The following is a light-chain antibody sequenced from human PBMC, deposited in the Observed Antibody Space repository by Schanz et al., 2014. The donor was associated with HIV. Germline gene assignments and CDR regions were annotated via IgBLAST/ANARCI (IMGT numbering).Light chain of an antibody. V-gene: IGLV2-14*03. Sequence: QSALTQPTSVSGSPGQSITISCTVASSDVGDVKFPPWYQQHPGKAPKLMIYDFSDRPSGISSRFSGSKSGNTASLTISALQAEDEADYYCSSYTTTNTWLFGGGTKLTVL. CDR2: DFS. CDR3: SSYTTTNTWL. J-gene: IGLJ3*02. CDR1: SSDVGDVKF.